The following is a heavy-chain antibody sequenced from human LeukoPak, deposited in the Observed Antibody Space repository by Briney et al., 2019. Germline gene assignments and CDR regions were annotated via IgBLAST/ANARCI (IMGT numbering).Heavy chain of an antibody. CDR2: IYHGDSET. J-gene: IGHJ4*02. D-gene: IGHD2-21*02. CDR1: GSSFTSYW. Sequence: GGALQISCKGSGSSFTSYWIGWGRPVPGKGLEGRGIIYHGDSETRYSPSFQGQVTISADKSISTAYLQWSSLKASDTAMYYCARLAYCGGDCYVETSFDYWGQGTLVTVSS. CDR3: ARLAYCGGDCYVETSFDY. V-gene: IGHV5-51*01.